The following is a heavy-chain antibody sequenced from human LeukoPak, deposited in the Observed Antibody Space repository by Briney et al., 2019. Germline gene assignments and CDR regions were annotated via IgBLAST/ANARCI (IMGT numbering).Heavy chain of an antibody. J-gene: IGHJ4*02. CDR1: GYTLTEIS. CDR2: FNPEDAET. CDR3: ATEIVGYGDVHYFDS. D-gene: IGHD4-17*01. V-gene: IGHV1-24*01. Sequence: ASVKVSCKVSGYTLTEISMHWVRQAPGQGLEWMGGFNPEDAETIYARSFQGRLTVTEDTSTDTAYMELSSLRSEDTAMYHCATEIVGYGDVHYFDSWGQGTLVTVSS.